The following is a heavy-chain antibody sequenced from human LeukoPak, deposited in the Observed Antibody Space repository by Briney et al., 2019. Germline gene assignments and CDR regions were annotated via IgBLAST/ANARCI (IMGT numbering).Heavy chain of an antibody. V-gene: IGHV3-23*01. J-gene: IGHJ4*02. CDR2: ISGSGGST. CDR1: GFTFNSYA. Sequence: GVLRLSCAASGFTFNSYAMSWVRQAPGKGLEWVSAISGSGGSTYYADSVKGRFTISRDNSKNTLYLQMNSLRAEDTAVYYCAKDRDYYGEGNDYWGQGTLVTVSS. D-gene: IGHD4-17*01. CDR3: AKDRDYYGEGNDY.